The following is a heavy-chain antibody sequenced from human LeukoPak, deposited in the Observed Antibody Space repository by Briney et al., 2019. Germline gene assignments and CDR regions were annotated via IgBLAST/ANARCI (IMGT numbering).Heavy chain of an antibody. Sequence: GGSLRLSCAASGFTFSGSALHWVRQASGKGLEWVGRIRSTANGYATAYAASVKGRYTISRDDSKSIAYLQMNSLRAEDTAVYYCAKEGGYYDYVTGLFDPWGQGTLVTVSS. V-gene: IGHV3-73*01. J-gene: IGHJ5*02. CDR2: IRSTANGYAT. CDR3: AKEGGYYDYVTGLFDP. D-gene: IGHD3-16*01. CDR1: GFTFSGSA.